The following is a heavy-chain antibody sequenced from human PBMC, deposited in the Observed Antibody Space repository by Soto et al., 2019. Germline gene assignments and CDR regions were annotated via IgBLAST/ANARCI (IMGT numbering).Heavy chain of an antibody. Sequence: SETLSFTCTVSGGSISSYYWSWIRQPPGKGLEWIGYIYYSGSTNYNPSLKSRVTISVDTSKNQFSLKLSSVTAADTAVYYCARVAFGPRYCSGGSCYPLFDYWGQGTLVTVSS. V-gene: IGHV4-59*01. J-gene: IGHJ4*02. CDR1: GGSISSYY. D-gene: IGHD2-15*01. CDR3: ARVAFGPRYCSGGSCYPLFDY. CDR2: IYYSGST.